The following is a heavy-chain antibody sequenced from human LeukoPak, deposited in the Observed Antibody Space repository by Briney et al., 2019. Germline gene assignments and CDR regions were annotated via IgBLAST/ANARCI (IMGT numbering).Heavy chain of an antibody. CDR1: GYTFTGYY. V-gene: IGHV1-2*02. J-gene: IGHJ4*02. Sequence: ASVKVSCKASGYTFTGYYMHWVRQAPGQGLEWMGWINPNSGDTDYAQKFQGRVTMTRDTSISTTHMEVTGLRSDDAVVYYCARWDGYSSSPDYWGQGTLVTVSS. CDR3: ARWDGYSSSPDY. D-gene: IGHD6-13*01. CDR2: INPNSGDT.